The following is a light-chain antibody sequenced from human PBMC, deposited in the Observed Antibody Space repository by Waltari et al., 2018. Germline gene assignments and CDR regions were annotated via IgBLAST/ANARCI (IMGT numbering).Light chain of an antibody. CDR1: QSVGSN. CDR2: GAS. Sequence: EIGMTQSPATLSVPPGERASLSCRTSQSVGSNLAWYQQKPGQAPSLLIYGASTRATGIPARFSGSGSGTEFTLTISSLQSEDFAMYFCQQYNNWPPITFGQGTRLEIK. V-gene: IGKV3-15*01. J-gene: IGKJ5*01. CDR3: QQYNNWPPIT.